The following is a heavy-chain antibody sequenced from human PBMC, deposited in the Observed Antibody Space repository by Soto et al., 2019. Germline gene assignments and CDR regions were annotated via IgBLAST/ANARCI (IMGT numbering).Heavy chain of an antibody. CDR2: INFSGTST. CDR3: AKDPVWMAVADSTFDN. D-gene: IGHD6-19*01. Sequence: EVQLLESGGGLVQPGGSLRLSCAASGFTFRTSAMSWVRQAPGKGLEWVSAINFSGTSTYYADSVKGRFTISRDNSKNTLYLQMSSLRAEDTSVYYCAKDPVWMAVADSTFDNWGQGTLVTVSS. J-gene: IGHJ4*02. CDR1: GFTFRTSA. V-gene: IGHV3-23*01.